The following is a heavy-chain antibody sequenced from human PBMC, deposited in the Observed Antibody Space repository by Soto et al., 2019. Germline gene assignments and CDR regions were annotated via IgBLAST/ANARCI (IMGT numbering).Heavy chain of an antibody. CDR2: IYYSGGT. Sequence: SETLSLTCTVSGGSISSYYWSWIRQPPGKGLEWIGYIYYSGGTNYNPSLKSRVTISVDTSKNQFSLKLSSVTAADTAVYYCARKKMATSFEYGGQGTLVTVSS. J-gene: IGHJ4*02. D-gene: IGHD5-12*01. CDR1: GGSISSYY. CDR3: ARKKMATSFEY. V-gene: IGHV4-59*08.